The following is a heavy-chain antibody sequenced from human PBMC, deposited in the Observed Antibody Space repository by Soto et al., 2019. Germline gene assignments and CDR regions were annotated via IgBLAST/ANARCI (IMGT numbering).Heavy chain of an antibody. J-gene: IGHJ4*02. CDR1: GFTFSSYA. V-gene: IGHV3-30-3*01. Sequence: PGRSLRLSCAALGFTFSSYAMHWVRQAPGKGLEWVAVISYDGSNKYYADSVKGRFTISRDNSKNTLYLQMNSLRAEDTAVYYCARVFGGGSCPTSGCFDYWGQGTLVTV. CDR2: ISYDGSNK. D-gene: IGHD2-15*01. CDR3: ARVFGGGSCPTSGCFDY.